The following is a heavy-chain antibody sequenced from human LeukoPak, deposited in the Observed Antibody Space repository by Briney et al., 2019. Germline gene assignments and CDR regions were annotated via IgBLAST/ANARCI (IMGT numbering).Heavy chain of an antibody. CDR3: AKDQLNRFCSGGSCSITHDY. J-gene: IGHJ4*02. D-gene: IGHD2-15*01. CDR2: IVGSGGTT. V-gene: IGHV3-23*01. Sequence: GGSLRLSCAASGFTFSTYGMDWVRQAPGKGLEWVSGIVGSGGTTYYADSVKGRFTISRDNSKNTVFLQMNSLRAEDTAVYYCAKDQLNRFCSGGSCSITHDYWGQGTLVTVSS. CDR1: GFTFSTYG.